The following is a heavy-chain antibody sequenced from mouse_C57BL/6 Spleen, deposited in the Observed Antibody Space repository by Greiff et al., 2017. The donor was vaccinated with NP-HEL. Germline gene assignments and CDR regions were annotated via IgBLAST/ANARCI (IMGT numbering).Heavy chain of an antibody. CDR2: IDPETGGT. CDR1: GYTFTDYE. CDR3: TRVNYYGSGVGFAY. D-gene: IGHD1-1*01. Sequence: QVQLQQSGAELVRPGASVTLSCKASGYTFTDYEMHWVKQTPVHGLEWIGAIDPETGGTAYNQKFKGKAILTADKSSSTAYMELRSLTSEDSAVYYCTRVNYYGSGVGFAYWGQGTLVTVSA. V-gene: IGHV1-15*01. J-gene: IGHJ3*01.